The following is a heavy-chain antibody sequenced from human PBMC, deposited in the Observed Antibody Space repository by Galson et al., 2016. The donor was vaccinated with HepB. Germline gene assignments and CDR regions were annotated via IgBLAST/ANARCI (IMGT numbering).Heavy chain of an antibody. D-gene: IGHD3-10*01. J-gene: IGHJ4*02. Sequence: LRLSCAASGFAFSNTWMSWVRQPPGKGLEWIGEINHSGSTNYNPSLKSRVTMSVDTIKNQFSLKLTSATAADTAVYYCARGNWGVIGYWGQGTLVTVSS. CDR2: INHSGST. CDR1: GFAFSNTW. CDR3: ARGNWGVIGY. V-gene: IGHV4-34*01.